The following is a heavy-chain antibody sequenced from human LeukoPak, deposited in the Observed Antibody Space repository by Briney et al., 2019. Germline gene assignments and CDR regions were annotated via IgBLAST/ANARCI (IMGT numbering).Heavy chain of an antibody. V-gene: IGHV3-23*01. CDR1: GFTFSSYA. Sequence: GGSLRLSCAASGFTFSSYAMSWVRQAPGKGLEWVSAISGSGGSTYYADSVKGRFTISRDNAKNSLYLQMNSLRAEDTAVYYCANHLACGSTSCPPFDYWGQGTLVTVSS. CDR3: ANHLACGSTSCPPFDY. CDR2: ISGSGGST. D-gene: IGHD2-2*01. J-gene: IGHJ4*02.